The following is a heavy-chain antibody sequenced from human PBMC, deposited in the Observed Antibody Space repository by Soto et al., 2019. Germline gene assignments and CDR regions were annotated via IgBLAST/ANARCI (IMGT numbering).Heavy chain of an antibody. D-gene: IGHD4-4*01. CDR1: GDSMSSYY. V-gene: IGHV4-59*01. CDR3: ARAKSNYQTFDH. J-gene: IGHJ4*02. CDR2: IYYSGST. Sequence: PSETLSLTCTVSGDSMSSYYWSWIRQPPGKGLEWIGYIYYSGSTTYNPSLRSRVTMSVDTSKNQFSLRLSSVTAEDTAVYYCARAKSNYQTFDHWGQGSQVTVSS.